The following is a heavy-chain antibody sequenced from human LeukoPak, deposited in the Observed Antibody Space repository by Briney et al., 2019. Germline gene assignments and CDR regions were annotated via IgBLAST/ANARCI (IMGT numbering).Heavy chain of an antibody. CDR1: GYSFTSYW. CDR2: IYPGDSDT. CDR3: ARRAYPLYYYYMDV. J-gene: IGHJ6*03. V-gene: IGHV5-51*01. Sequence: GESLKISCKGSGYSFTSYWIGWVRQMPGKGLEWMGIIYPGDSDTRYSPSLQGQVTISADQSISTAYLHWSSLKASDTAMYYCARRAYPLYYYYMDVWAKGTTVTVSS.